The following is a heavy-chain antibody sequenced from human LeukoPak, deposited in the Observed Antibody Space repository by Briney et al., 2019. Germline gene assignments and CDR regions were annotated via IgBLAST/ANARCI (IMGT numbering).Heavy chain of an antibody. CDR2: ISASGASP. J-gene: IGHJ4*02. Sequence: PGGSLRLSCAASGFTFSTYAMSWVRQAPGKGLEWVSGISASGASPYFADSVKGRFTISRDNSRNTVLLQMNSLRAEDTAIYYCTRGYNFGGYWGQGTLVTVSS. CDR1: GFTFSTYA. CDR3: TRGYNFGGY. D-gene: IGHD4-23*01. V-gene: IGHV3-23*01.